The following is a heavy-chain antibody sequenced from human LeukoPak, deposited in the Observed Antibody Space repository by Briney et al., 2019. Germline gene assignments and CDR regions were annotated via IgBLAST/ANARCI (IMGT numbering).Heavy chain of an antibody. CDR3: AKNQRDCSSTSCYSSYYYGMDV. V-gene: IGHV3-23*01. CDR1: GFTFSSYA. CDR2: ISGSGGST. J-gene: IGHJ6*02. Sequence: GGSLRLSCAASGFTFSSYAMSWVRQAPGKGLEWVSAISGSGGSTYYADSVKGRFTISRDNSKNTLYLQMNSLRAEDTAVYYCAKNQRDCSSTSCYSSYYYGMDVWGQGTTVTVSS. D-gene: IGHD2-2*01.